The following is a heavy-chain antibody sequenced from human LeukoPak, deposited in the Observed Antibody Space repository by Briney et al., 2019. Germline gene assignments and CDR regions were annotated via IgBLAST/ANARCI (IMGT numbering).Heavy chain of an antibody. D-gene: IGHD3-16*01. CDR3: ATSRGGQNAFDV. V-gene: IGHV3-21*04. CDR1: GFTFSSYS. CDR2: ISSSGSYI. Sequence: PGGSLRLSCAASGFTFSSYSMNWVRQAPGKGLEWVSSISSSGSYIYYADSVKGRFTISRDNAKNSLYLQMNTLRAEDTAVYYCATSRGGQNAFDVWGQGTMVTVSS. J-gene: IGHJ3*01.